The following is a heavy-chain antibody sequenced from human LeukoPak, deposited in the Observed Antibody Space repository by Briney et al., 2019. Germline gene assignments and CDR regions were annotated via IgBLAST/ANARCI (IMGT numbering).Heavy chain of an antibody. CDR3: ARDLDYGGRSNFDH. CDR2: ISSNGYTI. V-gene: IGHV3-48*04. J-gene: IGHJ4*02. D-gene: IGHD4-23*01. CDR1: GFTFSSYS. Sequence: GGSLRLSCAASGFTFSSYSMNWVRQAPGKGLEWISFISSNGYTIYYSDSVKGRFTISRDNAKNTLYLQMNSLRAEDTAVYYCARDLDYGGRSNFDHWGQGTLVTVSS.